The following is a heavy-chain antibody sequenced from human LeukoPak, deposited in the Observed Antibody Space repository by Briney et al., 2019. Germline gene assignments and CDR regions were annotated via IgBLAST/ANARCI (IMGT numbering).Heavy chain of an antibody. CDR3: ARNLPGFDY. V-gene: IGHV3-48*03. Sequence: GGSLRLSCAASGFTFSSYEMNWVRQAPGKGLEWVSYISSSGSTIYYADSVKGRFTISRDNAKNSLYLQMNSLRAEDTAMYYCARNLPGFDYWGQGTLVTVSS. J-gene: IGHJ4*02. CDR1: GFTFSSYE. CDR2: ISSSGSTI.